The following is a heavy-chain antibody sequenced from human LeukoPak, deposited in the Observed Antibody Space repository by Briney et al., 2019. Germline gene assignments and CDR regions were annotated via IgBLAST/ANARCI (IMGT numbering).Heavy chain of an antibody. CDR3: ARAVSGYDFDY. J-gene: IGHJ4*02. Sequence: GGTLRLSCAASGFTFSSYWMHWVRQAPGKGLVWVSRINSDGSSTSYADSVKGRFTISRDNAKNTLYLQMNSLRAEDTAVYYCARAVSGYDFDYWGQGTLVTVSS. CDR1: GFTFSSYW. CDR2: INSDGSST. V-gene: IGHV3-74*01. D-gene: IGHD5-12*01.